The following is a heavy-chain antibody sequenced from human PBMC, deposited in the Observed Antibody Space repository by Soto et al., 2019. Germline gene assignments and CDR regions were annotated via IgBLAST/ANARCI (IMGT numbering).Heavy chain of an antibody. D-gene: IGHD6-6*01. CDR3: ASKRYSSSSSAFPDY. Sequence: GASLKVSCKASGYTFTSYAMHWVRQAPGQRLEWMGWINAGNGNTKYSQKFQGRVTITRDTSASTAYMELSSLRSEDTAVYYCASKRYSSSSSAFPDYWGQGPLVTVSS. CDR1: GYTFTSYA. V-gene: IGHV1-3*01. J-gene: IGHJ4*02. CDR2: INAGNGNT.